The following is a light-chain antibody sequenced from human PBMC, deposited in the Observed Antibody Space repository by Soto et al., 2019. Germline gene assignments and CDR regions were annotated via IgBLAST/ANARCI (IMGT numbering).Light chain of an antibody. CDR3: SSYTSSSTPYV. CDR1: SSDVGGYSY. CDR2: DVS. V-gene: IGLV2-14*01. J-gene: IGLJ1*01. Sequence: QSVLTQPHSVSGSPGQSVTISCTGTSSDVGGYSYVSWYQQHPGKAPKLMIYDVSNRPSGVSNRFSGSKSGNTASLTISGLQAEDEADYYCSSYTSSSTPYVFGTGTKVTVL.